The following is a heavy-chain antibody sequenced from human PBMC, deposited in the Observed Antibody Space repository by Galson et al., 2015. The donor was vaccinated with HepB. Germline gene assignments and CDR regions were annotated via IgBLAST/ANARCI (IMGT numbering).Heavy chain of an antibody. CDR2: ISASGIST. V-gene: IGHV3-23*01. D-gene: IGHD4-17*01. CDR3: ANDGTYYDYGDSYFDS. CDR1: GFTFNTYA. J-gene: IGHJ4*02. Sequence: SLRLSCAASGFTFNTYAMNWVRQAPGKGLEWVSAISASGISTYYADSVRGRFTISRDNSKNTLYLQMDIVEAEDTAIYYCANDGTYYDYGDSYFDSWGQGALVSVST.